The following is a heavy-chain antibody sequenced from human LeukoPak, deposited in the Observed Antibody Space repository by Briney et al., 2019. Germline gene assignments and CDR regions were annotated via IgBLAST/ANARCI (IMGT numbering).Heavy chain of an antibody. V-gene: IGHV3-23*01. J-gene: IGHJ5*02. CDR2: ISGSGGST. D-gene: IGHD1-26*01. CDR1: GFTFSSYG. CDR3: ARDRRGGWTYYT. Sequence: PGGTLRLSCAASGFTFSSYGMSWVRQAPGKGLEWVSAISGSGGSTYYADSVKGRFTISRDNAKNSLYLQMNSLRAEDTAVYYCARDRRGGWTYYTWGQGTLVTVSS.